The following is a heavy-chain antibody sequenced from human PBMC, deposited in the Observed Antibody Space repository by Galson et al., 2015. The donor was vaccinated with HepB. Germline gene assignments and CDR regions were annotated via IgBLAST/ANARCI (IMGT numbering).Heavy chain of an antibody. V-gene: IGHV5-10-1*01. CDR2: IDPSDSYT. CDR1: GYSFTSYW. D-gene: IGHD4-11*01. CDR3: ARHGATVTNYDAFDI. Sequence: QSGAEVKKPGESLRISCKGSGYSFTSYWISWVRQMPGKGLEWMGRIDPSDSYTNYSPSSQGHVTISADKSISTAYLQWSSLKASDTAMYYCARHGATVTNYDAFDIWGQGTMVTVSS. J-gene: IGHJ3*02.